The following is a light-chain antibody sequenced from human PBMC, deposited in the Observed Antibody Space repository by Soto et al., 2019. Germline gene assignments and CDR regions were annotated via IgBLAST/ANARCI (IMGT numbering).Light chain of an antibody. CDR3: SSYTSSITLV. J-gene: IGLJ2*01. CDR1: SSDVGGYNY. Sequence: QSALTQPASVSGSPGQSITISCTGASSDVGGYNYVSWYQQHPGKAPKLMIYDVNNRPSGVSNRYSGSKSGNTASLTISGLQAEDEGEYYGSSYTSSITLVFGGGTQLTVL. V-gene: IGLV2-14*01. CDR2: DVN.